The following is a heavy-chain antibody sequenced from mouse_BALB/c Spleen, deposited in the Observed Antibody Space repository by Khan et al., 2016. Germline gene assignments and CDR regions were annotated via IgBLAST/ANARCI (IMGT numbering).Heavy chain of an antibody. Sequence: QIQLVQSGPELKKPGETVKISCKASGYTFTDYSIHWVKQAPGKGLKWMGWINTETAESAFTDGFKGRFALSLEASATTAFLQINSLTNEDMATYFCARRWLPLDYGGQGTTLTVSS. V-gene: IGHV9-2-1*01. CDR2: INTETAES. J-gene: IGHJ2*01. CDR1: GYTFTDYS. CDR3: ARRWLPLDY. D-gene: IGHD2-2*01.